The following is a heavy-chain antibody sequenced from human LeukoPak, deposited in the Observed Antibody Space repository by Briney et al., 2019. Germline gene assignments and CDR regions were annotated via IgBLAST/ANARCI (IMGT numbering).Heavy chain of an antibody. CDR1: GGSISSGGYY. D-gene: IGHD4-11*01. J-gene: IGHJ4*02. Sequence: SETLSLTCTVSGGSISSGGYYWSWIRQDPGKGLEWIGYIYYSGSTYYNPSLKSRVTISVDTSKNQFSLKLSSVTAADTAVYYCARMTVTTASFDYWGQGTLVTVSS. CDR2: IYYSGST. V-gene: IGHV4-31*03. CDR3: ARMTVTTASFDY.